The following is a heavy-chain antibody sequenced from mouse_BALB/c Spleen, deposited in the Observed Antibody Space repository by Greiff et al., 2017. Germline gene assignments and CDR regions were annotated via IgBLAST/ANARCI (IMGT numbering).Heavy chain of an antibody. CDR3: ARSGYDPMDY. V-gene: IGHV1-18*01. CDR1: GYTFTDYN. Sequence: EVQLQQSGPELVKPGASVKIPCKASGYTFTDYNMDWVKQSHGKSLEWIGDINPNNGGTIYNQKFKGKATLTADKSSSTAYMQLSSLTSEDSAVYFCARSGYDPMDYWGQGTSVTVSS. D-gene: IGHD2-3*01. CDR2: INPNNGGT. J-gene: IGHJ4*01.